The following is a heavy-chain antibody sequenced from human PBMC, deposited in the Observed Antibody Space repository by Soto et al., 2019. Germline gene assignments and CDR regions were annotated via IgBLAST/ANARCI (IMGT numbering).Heavy chain of an antibody. V-gene: IGHV4-59*08. CDR1: GGSISSYY. J-gene: IGHJ4*02. CDR2: IYYSGST. D-gene: IGHD3-22*01. CDR3: ARHGYYDSSGVDY. Sequence: PSETLSLTCTVSGGSISSYYWSWIRQPPGKGLEWIGYIYYSGSTNYNPSLKSRVTISVDTSKNQFSLKLSSVTAADTAVYYCARHGYYDSSGVDYWGQGTLVTVS.